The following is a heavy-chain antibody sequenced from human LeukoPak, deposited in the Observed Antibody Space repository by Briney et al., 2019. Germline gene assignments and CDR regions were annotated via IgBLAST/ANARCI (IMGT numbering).Heavy chain of an antibody. J-gene: IGHJ2*01. D-gene: IGHD2-15*01. CDR2: IAYINSSGRT. CDR1: SGGSMSNYY. Sequence: PSETLSLTCTVSSGGSMSNYYWTWIRQSPGKGLEWIGYIAYINSSGRTNYNPSLKSRISISIDTSKNQFSLNVNSVTAADTAMYYCARPARYCSGGSRNSDWYFGLWGRGTLVTVSS. V-gene: IGHV4-4*08. CDR3: ARPARYCSGGSRNSDWYFGL.